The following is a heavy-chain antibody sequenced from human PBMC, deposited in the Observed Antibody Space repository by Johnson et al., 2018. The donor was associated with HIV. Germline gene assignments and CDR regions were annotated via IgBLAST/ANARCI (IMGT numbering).Heavy chain of an antibody. CDR3: ARDAKVDYGDAFDI. V-gene: IGHV3-30*02. Sequence: QVQLVESGGGVVQPGGSLRLSCAASGFTFSSYGMHWVRQAPGKGLEWVAFIRYDGSNKYYADSVKGRFTISRDNSKNTLYLQMNSLRAEDTAVYYCARDAKVDYGDAFDIWGQGTKVTVSS. J-gene: IGHJ3*02. CDR2: IRYDGSNK. CDR1: GFTFSSYG. D-gene: IGHD4-17*01.